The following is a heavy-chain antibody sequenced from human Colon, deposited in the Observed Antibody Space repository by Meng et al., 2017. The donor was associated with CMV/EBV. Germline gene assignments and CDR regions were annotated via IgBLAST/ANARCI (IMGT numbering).Heavy chain of an antibody. J-gene: IGHJ5*02. D-gene: IGHD6-6*01. Sequence: PGGAFSSYTISWLRQAPVQGLAWIGAIIPILGIATYAQKFQGRVTITADQSTSTAYMELSSLRSEDTSVYYCARDTLGAARLRWFDPWGQGTLVTVSS. CDR3: ARDTLGAARLRWFDP. CDR1: GGAFSSYT. V-gene: IGHV1-69*10. CDR2: IIPILGIA.